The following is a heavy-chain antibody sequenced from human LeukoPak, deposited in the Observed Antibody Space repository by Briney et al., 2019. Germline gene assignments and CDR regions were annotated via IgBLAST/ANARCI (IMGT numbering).Heavy chain of an antibody. CDR1: GYTFTSEG. CDR3: ARDRLEWFHFDY. Sequence: GASVKVSCTASGYTFTSEGMSWVRQAPGQGLEWMGWINPYDGHTSYAQKFQGRVTMTRDTSTSTVYMELSSLRSEDTAVYYCARDRLEWFHFDYWGQGTLVTVSS. D-gene: IGHD3-3*01. CDR2: INPYDGHT. V-gene: IGHV1-18*01. J-gene: IGHJ4*02.